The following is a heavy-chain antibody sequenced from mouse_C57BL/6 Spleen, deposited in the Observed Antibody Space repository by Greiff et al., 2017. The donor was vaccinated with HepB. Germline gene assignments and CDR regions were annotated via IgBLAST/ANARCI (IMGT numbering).Heavy chain of an antibody. D-gene: IGHD4-1*01. CDR2: IDPSDSYT. CDR1: GYTFTSYW. V-gene: IGHV1-59*01. Sequence: VQLQQPGAELVRPGTSVKLSCKASGYTFTSYWMHWVKQRPGQGLEWIGVIDPSDSYTNYNQKFKGKATLTVDTSSSTAYMQLSSLTSEDSAVYYCARGGYRGSNWGSDYWGQGTTLTVSS. J-gene: IGHJ2*01. CDR3: ARGGYRGSNWGSDY.